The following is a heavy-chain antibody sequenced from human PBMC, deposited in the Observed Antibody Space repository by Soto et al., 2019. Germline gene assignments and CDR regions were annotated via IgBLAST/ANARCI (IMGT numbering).Heavy chain of an antibody. Sequence: NPSETLSLTCTVSGGSISSGGYYWSRIRQHPGKGLEWIGYIYYSGSTYYNPSLKSRVTISVDTSKNQFSLKLSSVTAADTAVYYCARARIRLQDYGMDVWGQGTTVTVSS. D-gene: IGHD1-1*01. J-gene: IGHJ6*02. V-gene: IGHV4-31*03. CDR3: ARARIRLQDYGMDV. CDR2: IYYSGST. CDR1: GGSISSGGYY.